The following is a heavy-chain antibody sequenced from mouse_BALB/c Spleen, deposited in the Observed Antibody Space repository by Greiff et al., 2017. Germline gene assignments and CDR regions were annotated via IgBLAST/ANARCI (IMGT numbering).Heavy chain of an antibody. CDR2: ISSGGGST. Sequence: EVNVVESGGGLVKPGGSLKLSCAASGFAFSSYDMSWVRQTPEKRLEWVAYISSGGGSTYYPDTVKGRFTISRDNAKNTLYLQMSSLKSEDTAMYYCARPGTDYFDYWGQGTTLTVSS. J-gene: IGHJ2*01. V-gene: IGHV5-12-1*01. D-gene: IGHD1-1*02. CDR1: GFAFSSYD. CDR3: ARPGTDYFDY.